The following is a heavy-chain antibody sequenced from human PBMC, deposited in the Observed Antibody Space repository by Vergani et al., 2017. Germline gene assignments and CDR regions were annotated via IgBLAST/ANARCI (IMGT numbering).Heavy chain of an antibody. CDR3: ARHSTVEWLVKLGWIDP. CDR2: IYYSGCT. J-gene: IGHJ5*02. D-gene: IGHD6-19*01. Sequence: QVQLQESGPGLVQPAETLSLTCVVSNSSINSNYYSGWIRQPPGKGLEWIASIYYSGCTYYNPSLKSRVTISVDTSKNQFSLKLGSVTAADTAVYFCARHSTVEWLVKLGWIDPWGQGILVTVSS. CDR1: NSSINSNYY. V-gene: IGHV4-39*01.